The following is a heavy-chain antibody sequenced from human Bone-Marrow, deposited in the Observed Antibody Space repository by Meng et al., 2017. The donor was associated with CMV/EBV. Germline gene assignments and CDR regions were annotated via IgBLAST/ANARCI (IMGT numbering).Heavy chain of an antibody. CDR2: IYYSGST. CDR3: ARVSYLILRWFDP. V-gene: IGHV4-59*12. CDR1: GGSISSYY. J-gene: IGHJ5*02. Sequence: SETLSLTCTVSGGSISSYYWSWIRQPPGKGLEWIGYIYYSGSTNYNPSLRSRVSISIDTSNNHFSLKLNSVTAADTAIYHCARVSYLILRWFDPWGQGTLVTVSS.